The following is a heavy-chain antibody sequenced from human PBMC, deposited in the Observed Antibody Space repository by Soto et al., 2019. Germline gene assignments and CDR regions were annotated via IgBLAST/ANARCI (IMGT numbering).Heavy chain of an antibody. CDR1: GGSFSGYY. CDR3: ARVPLVVVAATRDYYFDY. Sequence: PSETLSRTCAVYGGSFSGYYWSWIHQPPGKGLEWIGEINHSGGTNYNPSLKSRVTISVDTSKNQFSLKLSSVTAADTAVYYCARVPLVVVAATRDYYFDYWGQGTLVTVSS. V-gene: IGHV4-34*01. D-gene: IGHD2-15*01. J-gene: IGHJ4*02. CDR2: INHSGGT.